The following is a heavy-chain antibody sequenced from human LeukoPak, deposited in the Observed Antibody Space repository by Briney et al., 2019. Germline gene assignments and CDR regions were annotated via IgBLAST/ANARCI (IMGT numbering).Heavy chain of an antibody. J-gene: IGHJ3*02. Sequence: GGSLRLSCAASGFTFSSYSMNWVRQAPGKGLEWVSSISSSSSCIYYADSAKGRFTISRDNAKNSLYLQMNSPRAEDTAVYYCARVLVVAATPDAFDIWGQGTMVTVSS. D-gene: IGHD2-15*01. CDR2: ISSSSSCI. CDR1: GFTFSSYS. V-gene: IGHV3-21*01. CDR3: ARVLVVAATPDAFDI.